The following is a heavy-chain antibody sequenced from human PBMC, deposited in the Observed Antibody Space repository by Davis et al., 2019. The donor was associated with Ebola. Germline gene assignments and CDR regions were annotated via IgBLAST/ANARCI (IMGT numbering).Heavy chain of an antibody. CDR1: GFIFDDYA. J-gene: IGHJ5*02. Sequence: GGSLRLSCGASGFIFDDYAMTWVRQAPGKGLEWVSGINWNGASSGYADSVKGRFTISRDNSKNTLYLQMNSLRAEDTAVYYCANVDTAMAWNWFDPWGQGTLVTVSS. CDR2: INWNGASS. D-gene: IGHD5-18*01. CDR3: ANVDTAMAWNWFDP. V-gene: IGHV3-20*04.